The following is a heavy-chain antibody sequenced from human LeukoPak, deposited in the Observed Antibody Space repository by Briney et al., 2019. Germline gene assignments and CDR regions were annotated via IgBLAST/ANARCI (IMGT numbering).Heavy chain of an antibody. Sequence: SETLSLTCTVSGGSISSYYWSWIRQPPGKGLEWIGYIYYSGSTNYNPSLRSRVTISVDTSKNQFSLKLSSVTAADTAVYYCARCIGSSSFARWFDPWGQGTLVTDSS. V-gene: IGHV4-59*01. CDR1: GGSISSYY. CDR3: ARCIGSSSFARWFDP. CDR2: IYYSGST. D-gene: IGHD6-6*01. J-gene: IGHJ5*02.